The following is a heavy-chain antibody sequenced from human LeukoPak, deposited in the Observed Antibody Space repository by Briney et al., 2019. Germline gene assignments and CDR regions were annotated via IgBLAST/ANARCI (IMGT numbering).Heavy chain of an antibody. V-gene: IGHV3-74*01. J-gene: IGHJ4*02. CDR2: IKSDGST. CDR1: GFTFSTYW. Sequence: GGSLGLSCAASGFTFSTYWMHWVRQAPGKGLVWVSRIKSDGSTNYADSVKGRFTISRDNSRSTLYLQMNSLRAEDTALYYCAKDTSIGRYCTNGVCSPFDYWGQGTLVTVSS. CDR3: AKDTSIGRYCTNGVCSPFDY. D-gene: IGHD2-8*01.